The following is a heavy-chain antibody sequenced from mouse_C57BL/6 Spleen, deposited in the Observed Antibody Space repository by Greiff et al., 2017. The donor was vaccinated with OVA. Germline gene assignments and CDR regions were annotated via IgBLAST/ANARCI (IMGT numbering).Heavy chain of an antibody. CDR2: IDPSDSYT. Sequence: QVQLQQPGAELVMPGASVKLSCKASGYTFTSYWMHWVKQRPGQGLEWIGEIDPSDSYTNYNQKFKGKSTLTVDKSSSTAYMQRSSLTYEDSAVDYCARAERGRAWFDDWGKGTLVTVSA. CDR3: ARAERGRAWFDD. V-gene: IGHV1-69*01. J-gene: IGHJ3*01. D-gene: IGHD4-1*01. CDR1: GYTFTSYW.